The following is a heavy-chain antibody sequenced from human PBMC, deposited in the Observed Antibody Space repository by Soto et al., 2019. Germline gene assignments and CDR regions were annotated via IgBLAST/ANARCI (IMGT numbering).Heavy chain of an antibody. D-gene: IGHD6-6*01. Sequence: QVQLQESGPGLVKPSQTLSLTCIVSGGSISSGGYYWNWIRQHPGKGLEWIGYIYYSGSTNYNPSLKRRITISLDTSKNQFSLKLSSVTAADTAVYYCARDSTIAARVFDIWGQGTMVTVSS. J-gene: IGHJ3*02. V-gene: IGHV4-31*03. CDR1: GGSISSGGYY. CDR3: ARDSTIAARVFDI. CDR2: IYYSGST.